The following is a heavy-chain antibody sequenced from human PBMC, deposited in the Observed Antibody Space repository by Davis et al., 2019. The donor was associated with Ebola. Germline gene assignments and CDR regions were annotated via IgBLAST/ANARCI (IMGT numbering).Heavy chain of an antibody. D-gene: IGHD5-12*01. CDR1: GFTVSYNY. V-gene: IGHV3-53*01. Sequence: GGSLRLSCAASGFTVSYNYMSWVRQAPGKVLEWVSVIYSGGSTYYADSVKGRFTISRDNSKNTLYLQMNSLRAEDTAVYYCATGVATTIDYYYYGMDVWGKGTTVTVSS. CDR2: IYSGGST. J-gene: IGHJ6*04. CDR3: ATGVATTIDYYYYGMDV.